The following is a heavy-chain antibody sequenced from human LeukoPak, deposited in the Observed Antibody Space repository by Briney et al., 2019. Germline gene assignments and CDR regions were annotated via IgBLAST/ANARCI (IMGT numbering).Heavy chain of an antibody. Sequence: SETLSLTCTVSGGSMANYYWTWIRQPPGKGLEWIAYIYYSGTTINYNPSLKSRVTISLDMSKNQFSLRLTSVTATDTAVYYCARQSAVAGTRWFDPWGLGTLVTVSS. CDR1: GGSMANYY. CDR2: IYYSGTT. D-gene: IGHD6-19*01. J-gene: IGHJ5*02. V-gene: IGHV4-59*08. CDR3: ARQSAVAGTRWFDP.